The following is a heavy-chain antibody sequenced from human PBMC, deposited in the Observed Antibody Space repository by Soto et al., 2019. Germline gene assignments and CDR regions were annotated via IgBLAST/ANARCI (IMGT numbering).Heavy chain of an antibody. V-gene: IGHV3-23*01. CDR1: GFTFSSYA. D-gene: IGHD3-3*01. CDR2: ISGSGGST. Sequence: EVQLLESGGGLVQPGGSLRRSCAASGFTFSSYAMSWVRQAPGKGLEWVSAISGSGGSTYYADSEKGRFTISRDNSKNTVYLQMNSLRAEDTAVYYCAKASTGHFDFLRGYSRDDYYYMDVWGKGTTVTVSS. CDR3: AKASTGHFDFLRGYSRDDYYYMDV. J-gene: IGHJ6*03.